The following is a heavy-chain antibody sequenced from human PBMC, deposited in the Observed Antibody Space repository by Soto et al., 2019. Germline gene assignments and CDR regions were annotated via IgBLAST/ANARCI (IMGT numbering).Heavy chain of an antibody. Sequence: QVQLVQSGAEVRKPGASVKVSCEASGYTFTSYDIYWVRQATGQGLEWMGWMNPSTGNSGYAQKFQGRVIMTSDTSISTAHMELSSLRSEDTAVYYCARRAETNGWNGFGADKYYFDFWGQGTLVTVSS. V-gene: IGHV1-8*01. J-gene: IGHJ4*02. CDR1: GYTFTSYD. CDR2: MNPSTGNS. CDR3: ARRAETNGWNGFGADKYYFDF. D-gene: IGHD1-1*01.